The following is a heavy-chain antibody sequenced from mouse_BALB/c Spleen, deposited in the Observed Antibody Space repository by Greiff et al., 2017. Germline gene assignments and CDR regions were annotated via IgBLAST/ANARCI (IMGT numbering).Heavy chain of an antibody. D-gene: IGHD2-2*01. CDR3: ARPLYGYDGAWFAY. CDR1: GFSLTSYG. J-gene: IGHJ3*01. CDR2: IWAGGST. V-gene: IGHV2-9*02. Sequence: VQGVESGPGLVAPSQSLSITCTVSGFSLTSYGVHWVRQPPGKGLEWLGVIWAGGSTNYNSALMSRLSISKDNSKSQVFLKMNSLQTDDTAMYYCARPLYGYDGAWFAYWGQGTLVTVSA.